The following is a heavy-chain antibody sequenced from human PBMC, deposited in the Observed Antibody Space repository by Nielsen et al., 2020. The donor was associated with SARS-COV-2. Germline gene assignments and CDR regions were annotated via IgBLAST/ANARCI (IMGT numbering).Heavy chain of an antibody. J-gene: IGHJ4*02. CDR3: ARVGFYYGSGTSGNYYQTHDF. D-gene: IGHD3-10*01. CDR1: GFTFSDYW. Sequence: GGSLRLSCAASGFTFSDYWMSWVRQAPGKGLEWVAKTKEDGSEKHYVDSVKGRFTISRDNAKNSLYLQINGLRADDTAVYYCARVGFYYGSGTSGNYYQTHDFWGQGILVTVSS. CDR2: TKEDGSEK. V-gene: IGHV3-7*01.